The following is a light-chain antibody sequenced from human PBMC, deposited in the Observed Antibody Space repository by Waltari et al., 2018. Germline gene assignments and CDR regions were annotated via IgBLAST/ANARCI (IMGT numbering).Light chain of an antibody. J-gene: IGKJ4*01. CDR1: QSVSSN. V-gene: IGKV3-15*01. CDR3: QQYNNWLALT. CDR2: GAS. Sequence: EIVMTQSPATLSVSPGERATLSCRASQSVSSNLAWYQQKPGQAPRLLIYGASTRATGIPARFSGSGSGTEFTLTISSLQYEDFAVYYCQQYNNWLALTFGGGTKVEIK.